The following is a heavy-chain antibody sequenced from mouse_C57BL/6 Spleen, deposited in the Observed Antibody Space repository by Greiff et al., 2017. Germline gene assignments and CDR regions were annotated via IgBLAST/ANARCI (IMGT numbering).Heavy chain of an antibody. CDR3: ARQDDYDAVAY. V-gene: IGHV5-6*01. J-gene: IGHJ3*01. D-gene: IGHD2-4*01. CDR2: ISSGGSST. Sequence: EVQVVESGGDLVKPGGSLKLSCAASGFTFSSYGMSWVRQTPDKRLEWVATISSGGSSTYYPDSVKGRFTISRDNAKNTLYLQMSSLKSEDTAMYYCARQDDYDAVAYWGQGTLVTVSA. CDR1: GFTFSSYG.